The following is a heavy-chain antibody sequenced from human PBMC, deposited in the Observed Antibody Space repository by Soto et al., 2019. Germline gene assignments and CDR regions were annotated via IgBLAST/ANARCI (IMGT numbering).Heavy chain of an antibody. CDR3: ASAAVTGTAGLDF. CDR2: INPNSGGT. CDR1: GSTFSGCY. J-gene: IGHJ4*02. D-gene: IGHD6-19*01. Sequence: SVKVSCKASGSTFSGCYMHWVRQAPGQGLEWMGWINPNSGGTKSAEKFQGRVTMTRDTSISTAYMELSRLTSDDTAVYYCASAAVTGTAGLDFWGQGTQVTVSS. V-gene: IGHV1-2*02.